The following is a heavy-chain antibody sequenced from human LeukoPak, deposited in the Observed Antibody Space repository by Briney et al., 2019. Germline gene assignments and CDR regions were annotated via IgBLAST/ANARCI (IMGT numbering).Heavy chain of an antibody. CDR2: INHSGST. D-gene: IGHD4-11*01. J-gene: IGHJ3*02. CDR1: GGSFSGYY. V-gene: IGHV4-34*01. CDR3: ARIYYSNYRSGAFDI. Sequence: KSSETLSLTCAVYGGSFSGYYWSWIRQPPGKGLEWIGEINHSGSTNYNPSLKSRVTISVDTSKNQFSLKLSSVTAADTAVYYCARIYYSNYRSGAFDIWGQGTMVTVSS.